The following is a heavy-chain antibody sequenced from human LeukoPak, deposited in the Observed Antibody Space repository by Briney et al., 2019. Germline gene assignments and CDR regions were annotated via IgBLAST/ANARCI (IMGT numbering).Heavy chain of an antibody. Sequence: GGSLRLSCAASGFTFSSSGMHWVRQAPGKGLEWVAVIWFDGSHKYYADTVKGRFTISRDNSKNTLYLQMNSLRAEDTAVYYYARGYGSNYGYLDYWGQGTLVTVSS. CDR2: IWFDGSHK. D-gene: IGHD3-10*01. CDR1: GFTFSSSG. J-gene: IGHJ4*02. CDR3: ARGYGSNYGYLDY. V-gene: IGHV3-33*01.